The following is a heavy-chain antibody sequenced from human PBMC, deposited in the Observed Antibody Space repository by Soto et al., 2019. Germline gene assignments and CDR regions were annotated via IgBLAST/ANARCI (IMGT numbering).Heavy chain of an antibody. D-gene: IGHD1-20*01. Sequence: ASVKVSCKASGYTFTSYGISWVRQAPGQGLEWMGWISTYNGNTNYAQKLQGRVTMTTDTSTSTAYMELGSLTSDDTAVYYCARTINNWNAIDYWGQRTLVTVSS. CDR1: GYTFTSYG. J-gene: IGHJ4*02. CDR3: ARTINNWNAIDY. V-gene: IGHV1-18*01. CDR2: ISTYNGNT.